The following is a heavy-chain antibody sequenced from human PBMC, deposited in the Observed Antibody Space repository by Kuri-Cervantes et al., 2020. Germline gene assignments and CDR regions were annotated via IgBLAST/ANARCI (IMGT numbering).Heavy chain of an antibody. J-gene: IGHJ2*01. Sequence: ASVKVSCKASGGTFSSYAISWVRQAPGQGLEWMGWINTNTGNPTYAQGFTGRFVFSLDTSVNTAYLQINSLKAEDTAVYYCARDMGCSGGTCYSGRYFDLWGRGTLVTVSS. CDR3: ARDMGCSGGTCYSGRYFDL. CDR1: GGTFSSYA. V-gene: IGHV7-4-1*02. D-gene: IGHD2-15*01. CDR2: INTNTGNP.